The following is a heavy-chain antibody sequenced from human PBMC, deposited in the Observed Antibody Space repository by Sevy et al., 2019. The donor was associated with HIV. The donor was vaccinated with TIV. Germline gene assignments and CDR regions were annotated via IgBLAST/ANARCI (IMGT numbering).Heavy chain of an antibody. CDR2: ISSSGGYI. D-gene: IGHD2-2*01. J-gene: IGHJ5*02. V-gene: IGHV3-21*01. Sequence: GGSLRLSCAASGVTFSSNNMNWVRQAPGKGLEWVSFISSSGGYIYYADSVKGRFTISRDNAKNSLYLQMNSLRAEETAVYYCARVLGGYCTSASCYQPRNWFDPWGQGTLVTVSS. CDR3: ARVLGGYCTSASCYQPRNWFDP. CDR1: GVTFSSNN.